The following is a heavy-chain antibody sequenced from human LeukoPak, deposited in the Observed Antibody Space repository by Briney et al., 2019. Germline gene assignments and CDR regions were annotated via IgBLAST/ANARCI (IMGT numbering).Heavy chain of an antibody. J-gene: IGHJ3*02. CDR1: GYTFSDYG. V-gene: IGHV3-33*01. CDR2: IWYDGSNK. Sequence: GRSLRLSCEASGYTFSDYGLHWVRQAPGKGLEWVAVIWYDGSNKYYADSVKGRFTVSRDNSKNTLDLPMSSLRAEDTGVYYCAREQYGSDDALDIWGQGTLVTVSS. CDR3: AREQYGSDDALDI. D-gene: IGHD3-10*01.